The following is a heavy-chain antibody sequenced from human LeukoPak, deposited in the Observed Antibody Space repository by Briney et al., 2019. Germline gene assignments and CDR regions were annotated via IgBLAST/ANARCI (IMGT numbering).Heavy chain of an antibody. D-gene: IGHD1-26*01. CDR1: GYTLTELS. V-gene: IGHV1-24*01. Sequence: ASXXVSCKVSGYTLTELSMHWVGQAPGKGLEWMGGFDPEDGETIYAQKFQGRVTMTEDTSTDTAYMELSSLRSEDTAVYYCATDTQWDWGQGTLVTVSS. CDR2: FDPEDGET. J-gene: IGHJ4*02. CDR3: ATDTQWD.